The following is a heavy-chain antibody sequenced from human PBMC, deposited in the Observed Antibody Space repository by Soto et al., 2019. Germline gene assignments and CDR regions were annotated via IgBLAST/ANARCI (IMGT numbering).Heavy chain of an antibody. V-gene: IGHV3-13*05. J-gene: IGHJ6*02. CDR1: GFTFSSYD. D-gene: IGHD3-9*01. Sequence: GGSLRLSCAASGFTFSSYDMHWVRQSTGKGLEWVSAIGTAGDPYYPGSVKGRFTISRENAKNSLYLQMNSLRAGDTAVYYCARGAHYDILTGYPTIMYGMDVWGQGTTVTVSS. CDR3: ARGAHYDILTGYPTIMYGMDV. CDR2: IGTAGDP.